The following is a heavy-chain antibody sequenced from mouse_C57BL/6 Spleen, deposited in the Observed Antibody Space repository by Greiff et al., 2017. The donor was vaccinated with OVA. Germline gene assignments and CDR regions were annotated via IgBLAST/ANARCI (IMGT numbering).Heavy chain of an antibody. D-gene: IGHD2-3*01. V-gene: IGHV5-17*01. CDR1: GFTFSDYG. J-gene: IGHJ3*01. CDR3: ARSDGYYGFAY. CDR2: ISSGSSTI. Sequence: VQLKESGGGLVKPGGSLKLSCAASGFTFSDYGMHWVRQAPEKGLEWVAYISSGSSTIYYADTVKGRFTISRDNAKNTLFLQMTSLRSEDTAMYYCARSDGYYGFAYWGQGTLVTVSA.